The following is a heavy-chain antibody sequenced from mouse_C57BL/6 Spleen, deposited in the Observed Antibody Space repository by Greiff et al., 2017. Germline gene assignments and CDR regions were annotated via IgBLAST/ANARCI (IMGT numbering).Heavy chain of an antibody. CDR2: IYPGDGDT. V-gene: IGHV1-80*01. D-gene: IGHD2-1*01. CDR3: ARGNFYFDY. Sequence: VQLQQSGAELVKPGASVKISCTASGYAFSSDWMNWVKQRPGKGLEWIGQIYPGDGDTKYNGKFKGKATLTADKSSSTAYMQLSRLTSEDSAVYFCARGNFYFDYWGQGTTLTVSS. CDR1: GYAFSSDW. J-gene: IGHJ2*01.